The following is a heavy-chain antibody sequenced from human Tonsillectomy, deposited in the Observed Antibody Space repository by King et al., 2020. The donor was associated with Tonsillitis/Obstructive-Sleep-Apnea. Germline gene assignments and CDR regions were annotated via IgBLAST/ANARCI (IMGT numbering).Heavy chain of an antibody. CDR1: GGSISSYY. Sequence: QLQESGPGLVKPSETLSLTCTVSGGSISSYYWSWIRQPPGKGLEWMGYIYYSGSTNYNPSLKSRVTISVDTSKNQFSLKLSSVTAADTAVYYCARTWGGDFYFDYWGQGTLVTVSS. V-gene: IGHV4-59*08. J-gene: IGHJ4*02. D-gene: IGHD4-17*01. CDR2: IYYSGST. CDR3: ARTWGGDFYFDY.